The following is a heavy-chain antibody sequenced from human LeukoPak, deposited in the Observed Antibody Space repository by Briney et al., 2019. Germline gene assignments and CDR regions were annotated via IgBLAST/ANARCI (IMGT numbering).Heavy chain of an antibody. CDR2: IYRGGFT. Sequence: GGSLRLSCAASGFTVSDYYMNWVRQAPGKGLEWVSVIYRGGFTYYADSVRGRFSISRDNSKNTLYLQMNSLRAEGTALYYCAREFLGFHPWGQGTLVTVSS. CDR1: GFTVSDYY. V-gene: IGHV3-53*01. J-gene: IGHJ5*02. D-gene: IGHD2/OR15-2a*01. CDR3: AREFLGFHP.